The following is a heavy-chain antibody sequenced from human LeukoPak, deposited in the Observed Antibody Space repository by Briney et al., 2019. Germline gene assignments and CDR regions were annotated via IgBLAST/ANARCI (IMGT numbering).Heavy chain of an antibody. D-gene: IGHD2-21*02. CDR3: ARATFSNCGGDCYSPHFDY. Sequence: ASVKVSCKASGGTFSSYAISWVRQDPGQGLEWMGGIIPIFGTANYAQKFQGRVTITADESTSTAYMELSGLRSEDTAVYYCARATFSNCGGDCYSPHFDYWGQGTLVTVSS. CDR1: GGTFSSYA. J-gene: IGHJ4*02. V-gene: IGHV1-69*13. CDR2: IIPIFGTA.